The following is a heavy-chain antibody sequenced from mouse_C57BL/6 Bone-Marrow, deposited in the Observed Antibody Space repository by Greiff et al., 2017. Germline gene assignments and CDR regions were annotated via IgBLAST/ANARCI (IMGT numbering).Heavy chain of an antibody. J-gene: IGHJ4*01. CDR1: GYTFTSYW. V-gene: IGHV1-64*01. CDR3: ASGGFYYSYYYAMDY. D-gene: IGHD2-1*01. CDR2: IHPNSGST. Sequence: VQLQQPGAELVKPGASVKLSCKASGYTFTSYWMHWVKQRPGQGLEWIGMIHPNSGSTNYNEKFKSKATLTVDKSSSTAYMQLSSLTSEDSAVYYCASGGFYYSYYYAMDYWGQGTSVTVSS.